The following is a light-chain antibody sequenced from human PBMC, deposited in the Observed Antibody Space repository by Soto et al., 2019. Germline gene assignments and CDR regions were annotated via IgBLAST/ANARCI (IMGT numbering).Light chain of an antibody. J-gene: IGKJ2*01. V-gene: IGKV1-39*01. Sequence: DIQMTQSPSSLSASPGDTVSFTCRASRGIATSVSWYQQKPGAAPKLLIYGASTLQSGVPSRFSGSGSVTDFTLTISGLQPEDFATYFCQQTFSTPPYTFGQGTRLHIK. CDR3: QQTFSTPPYT. CDR1: RGIATS. CDR2: GAS.